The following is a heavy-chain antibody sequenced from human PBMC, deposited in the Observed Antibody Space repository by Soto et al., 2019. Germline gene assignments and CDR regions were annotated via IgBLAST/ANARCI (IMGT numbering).Heavy chain of an antibody. CDR1: GFTFSSYA. Sequence: GGSLRLSCAASGFTFSSYAMHWVRQAPGKGLEWVAVISYDGSNKYYADSVKGRFTISRDNSKNTLYLQMNSLRAEDTAVYYCARGFSDYGFDYWGQGTLVTVSS. CDR2: ISYDGSNK. J-gene: IGHJ4*02. D-gene: IGHD4-17*01. V-gene: IGHV3-30-3*01. CDR3: ARGFSDYGFDY.